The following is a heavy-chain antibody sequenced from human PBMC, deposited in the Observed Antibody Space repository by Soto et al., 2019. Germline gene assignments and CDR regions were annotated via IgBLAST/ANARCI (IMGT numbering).Heavy chain of an antibody. J-gene: IGHJ6*02. CDR3: ARDRRIAVAENYYYYGMDV. D-gene: IGHD6-19*01. CDR2: ISSSSTI. Sequence: GGSLRLSCAASEFTFSSYSMNWVRQAPGKGLEWVSYISSSSTIYYADSVKGRFTISRDNAKNSLYLQMNSLRAEDTAVYYCARDRRIAVAENYYYYGMDVWGQGTTVTVSS. V-gene: IGHV3-48*01. CDR1: EFTFSSYS.